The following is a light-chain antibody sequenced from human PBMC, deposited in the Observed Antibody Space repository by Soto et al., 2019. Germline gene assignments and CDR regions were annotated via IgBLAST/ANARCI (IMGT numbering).Light chain of an antibody. J-gene: IGKJ4*01. Sequence: QPPATRAVSPGEGATLSCRASQAIGDTLAWYQHKPGQTPRLLIYDTSTRATGIPARFSGSGSEAEFALTISPLQSEDFAVYYCQQYSVWPLTFGGGTKVDIK. V-gene: IGKV3D-15*01. CDR3: QQYSVWPLT. CDR2: DTS. CDR1: QAIGDT.